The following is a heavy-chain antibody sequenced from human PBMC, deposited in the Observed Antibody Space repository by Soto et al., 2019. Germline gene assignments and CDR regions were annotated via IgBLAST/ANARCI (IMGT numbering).Heavy chain of an antibody. CDR2: IYYSGST. Sequence: QLQLQESGPGLVKPSETLSLTCTVSGGSISSSSYYWGWIRQPPGKGLEWIGSIYYSGSTYYNPSLKSRVAIAVHTSKHQFSPKLSSVTAADTAVYYCASPEQWLGWGVGYWGQGTLVTVSS. CDR3: ASPEQWLGWGVGY. D-gene: IGHD6-19*01. CDR1: GGSISSSSYY. V-gene: IGHV4-39*01. J-gene: IGHJ4*02.